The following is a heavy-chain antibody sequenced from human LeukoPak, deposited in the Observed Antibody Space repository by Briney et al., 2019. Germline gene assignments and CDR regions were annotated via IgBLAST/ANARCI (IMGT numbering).Heavy chain of an antibody. Sequence: SETLSLTCAVYGGSFRDYYWSWIRQPPGKGLEWIGEINHSGSTNYNPSLKSRVTISLETSKNQFSLKLTSVTAADTAVYYCAKAPYLSTGSWGQGILVAVSS. CDR2: INHSGST. V-gene: IGHV4-34*01. CDR3: AKAPYLSTGS. CDR1: GGSFRDYY. D-gene: IGHD3-22*01. J-gene: IGHJ3*01.